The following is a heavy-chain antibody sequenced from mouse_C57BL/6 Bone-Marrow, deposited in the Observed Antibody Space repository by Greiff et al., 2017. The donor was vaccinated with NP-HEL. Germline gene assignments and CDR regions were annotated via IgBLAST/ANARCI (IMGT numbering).Heavy chain of an antibody. CDR2: ISNLAYSI. D-gene: IGHD2-4*01. J-gene: IGHJ3*01. CDR1: GFTFSDYG. Sequence: EVKLVESGGGLVQPGGSLKLSCAASGFTFSDYGMAWVRQAPRKGPEWVAFISNLAYSIYYADTVTGRFTISRANAKNTLYLEMSSLRSEDTAMYYCARHGVYYDYDEAWFAYWGQGTLVTVSA. CDR3: ARHGVYYDYDEAWFAY. V-gene: IGHV5-15*01.